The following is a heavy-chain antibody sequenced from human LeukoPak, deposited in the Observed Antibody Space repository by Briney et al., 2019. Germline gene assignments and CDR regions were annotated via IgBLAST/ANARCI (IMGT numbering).Heavy chain of an antibody. CDR3: AKVDTAMGLDY. CDR1: GFPFSSYG. V-gene: IGHV3-30*18. CDR2: ISYDGSNK. J-gene: IGHJ4*02. D-gene: IGHD5-18*01. Sequence: GPLRLSFEASGFPFSSYGMHWVRQAPGKGLEWVAVISYDGSNKYYADSVKGRFTISRDNSKNTLYLQMNSLRAEDTAVYYCAKVDTAMGLDYWGQGTLVTVSS.